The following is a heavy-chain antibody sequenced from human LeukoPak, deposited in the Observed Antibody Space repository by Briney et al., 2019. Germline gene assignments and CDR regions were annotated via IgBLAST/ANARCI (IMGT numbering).Heavy chain of an antibody. V-gene: IGHV3-23*01. CDR3: TKDLEQSYSGWSASYDA. CDR2: ISSGAGTT. J-gene: IGHJ5*02. CDR1: GFAFSNYA. Sequence: PGGSLRLSCVASGFAFSNYAMSWVRQLPGKRLEWVSAISSGAGTTGYAESVRGRLTISRVNSRSTMYLQMNSLRAEDTAVYYCTKDLEQSYSGWSASYDAWGQGTLATVSS. D-gene: IGHD6-19*01.